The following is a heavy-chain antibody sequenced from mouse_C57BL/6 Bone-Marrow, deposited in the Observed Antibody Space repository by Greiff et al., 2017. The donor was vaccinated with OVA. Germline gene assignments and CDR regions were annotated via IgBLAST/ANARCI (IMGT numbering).Heavy chain of an antibody. V-gene: IGHV14-4*01. CDR1: GFNIKDDY. J-gene: IGHJ3*01. CDR3: TTLDRPGNFAY. Sequence: EVQLQQSGAELVRPGASVKLSCTASGFNIKDDYMHWVKQRPEQGLEWIGWIDPENGDTEYASKFQGKATITADTSSNTAYLQLSSLTSEDTAVYYCTTLDRPGNFAYWGQGTLVTVSA. CDR2: IDPENGDT.